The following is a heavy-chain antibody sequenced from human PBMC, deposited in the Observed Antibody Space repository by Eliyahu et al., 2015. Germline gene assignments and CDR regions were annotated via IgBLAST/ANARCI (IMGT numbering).Heavy chain of an antibody. CDR3: ARLMEDSNAWNEEYHNWFDP. D-gene: IGHD1-1*01. J-gene: IGHJ5*02. CDR1: GGSISTFS. Sequence: QVQLQESGPGLVKPSETLSLTCNVSGGSISTFSWTWIRQPPGKGLEWIGNVEDSGSTNFYPSLKSRVTMSVDTSKNQFSLNLSSVTAADTAVYYCARLMEDSNAWNEEYHNWFDPWGQGALVTVSS. CDR2: VEDSGST. V-gene: IGHV4-59*08.